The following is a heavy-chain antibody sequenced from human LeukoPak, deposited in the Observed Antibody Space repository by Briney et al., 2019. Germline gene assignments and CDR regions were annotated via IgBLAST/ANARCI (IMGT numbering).Heavy chain of an antibody. CDR2: ISYDGSNK. CDR1: GFTFSSYA. J-gene: IGHJ1*01. V-gene: IGHV3-30-3*01. D-gene: IGHD4-17*01. CDR3: ARDLSDYGDLPQH. Sequence: GGSLRLSYAASGFTFSSYAMHWVRQAPGKGLEWVAVISYDGSNKYYADSVKGRFTISRDNSKNTLYLQMNSLRAEDTAVYHCARDLSDYGDLPQHWGQGTLVTVSS.